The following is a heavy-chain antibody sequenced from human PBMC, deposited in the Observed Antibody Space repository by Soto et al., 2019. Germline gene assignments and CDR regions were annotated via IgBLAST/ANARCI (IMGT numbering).Heavy chain of an antibody. J-gene: IGHJ5*02. Sequence: SETLSLTCTVSGGSISSYYWSWIRQPPGKGLEWIGYIYYSGSTNYNPSLKSRVTISVDTSKDQLSLNLRSVTAADTAVYYCARRYSGSLNWFDPWGQGTLVSVSS. CDR1: GGSISSYY. CDR3: ARRYSGSLNWFDP. CDR2: IYYSGST. V-gene: IGHV4-59*01. D-gene: IGHD1-26*01.